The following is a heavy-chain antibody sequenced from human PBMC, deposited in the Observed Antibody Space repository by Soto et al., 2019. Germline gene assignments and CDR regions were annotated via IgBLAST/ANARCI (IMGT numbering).Heavy chain of an antibody. V-gene: IGHV4-34*01. CDR2: IDDSGGT. J-gene: IGHJ6*02. Sequence: SETLSLTCAVEGGSFNDDYWSWIRQPPGKGLEWIGEIDDSGGTKYNPSLESRVTISVDRSKNQFSLNLSSVTAADTAVYYFARVPVRKYYGAGSYNNYYFGMDVWGQGTTVTVS. CDR3: ARVPVRKYYGAGSYNNYYFGMDV. D-gene: IGHD3-10*01. CDR1: GGSFNDDY.